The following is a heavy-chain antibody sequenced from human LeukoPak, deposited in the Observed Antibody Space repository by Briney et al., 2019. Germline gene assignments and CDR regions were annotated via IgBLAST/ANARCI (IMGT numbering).Heavy chain of an antibody. D-gene: IGHD6-19*01. CDR2: ISAGNGNT. Sequence: ASVKVSCKASGYTFTSYAIHWVRQAPGQRLEWMGWISAGNGNTKYSQNFQGRVTFISNTSATTAFMELSSLRSEDAAVYYCARENSGWTYYFDYWGQGTLVTVSS. CDR1: GYTFTSYA. V-gene: IGHV1-3*01. J-gene: IGHJ4*02. CDR3: ARENSGWTYYFDY.